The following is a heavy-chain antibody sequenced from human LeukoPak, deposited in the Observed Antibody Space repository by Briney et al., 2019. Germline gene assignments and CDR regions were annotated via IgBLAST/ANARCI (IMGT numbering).Heavy chain of an antibody. CDR3: ARDSLYGVFDY. CDR1: GYTFTSYY. CDR2: INPSGGST. V-gene: IGHV1-46*01. J-gene: IGHJ4*02. D-gene: IGHD4-17*01. Sequence: ASVKVSCKTSGYTFTSYYIHWVRQAPGQGLEWMGIINPSGGSTSYAQKFQGRVTMTRDTSTSTVYMYLSSLRSEDTAVYYCARDSLYGVFDYWARVPWSPSPQ.